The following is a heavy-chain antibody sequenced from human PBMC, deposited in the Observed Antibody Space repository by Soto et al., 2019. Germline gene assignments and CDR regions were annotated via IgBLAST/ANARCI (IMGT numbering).Heavy chain of an antibody. CDR1: GFTFSSYI. J-gene: IGHJ3*02. V-gene: IGHV3-48*02. CDR2: ISRSSRTI. D-gene: IGHD3-22*01. Sequence: EVQLVESGGGLVQPGGSLRLSCAASGFTFSSYIMNWVSQAPGKGLEWVSYISRSSRTIYYADSVKGRCTISRDNAKNSLYLQMNSLRDEDTSVYYCARESYYYDSSTFDIWGQGTMVTVSS. CDR3: ARESYYYDSSTFDI.